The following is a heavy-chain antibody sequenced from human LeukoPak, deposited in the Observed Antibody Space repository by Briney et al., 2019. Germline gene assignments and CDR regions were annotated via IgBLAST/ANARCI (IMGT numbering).Heavy chain of an antibody. J-gene: IGHJ4*02. D-gene: IGHD5-18*01. CDR2: IYSSGRT. CDR3: ARDYSYPDY. Sequence: SETLSLTCSVSGASISAFHWSWIRQPAGKGLEWIGRIYSSGRTNYIPSLKSRLTMSVDTSKNQFSLKLNSVTAADTAVYYCARDYSYPDYWGQGTLVTVSS. CDR1: GASISAFH. V-gene: IGHV4-4*07.